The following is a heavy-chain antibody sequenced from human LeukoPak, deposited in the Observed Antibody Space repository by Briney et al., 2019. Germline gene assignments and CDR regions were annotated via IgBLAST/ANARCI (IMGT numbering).Heavy chain of an antibody. D-gene: IGHD6-13*01. J-gene: IGHJ5*02. V-gene: IGHV1-46*01. CDR1: GYTFTSYY. CDR2: INPSGAST. CDR3: ARVAAAGFAYDKFDP. Sequence: APVKVSCKASGYTFTSYYMHWVRQAPGQGLEWVGIINPSGASTNYAQKFQGRVNMTRDTSTNTVYMELGSLRSEDTAVYYCARVAAAGFAYDKFDPWGQGTLVTVSS.